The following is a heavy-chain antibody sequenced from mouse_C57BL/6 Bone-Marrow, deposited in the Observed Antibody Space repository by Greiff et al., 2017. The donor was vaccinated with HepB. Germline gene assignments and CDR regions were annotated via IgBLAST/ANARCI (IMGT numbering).Heavy chain of an antibody. J-gene: IGHJ2*01. Sequence: VQLKQSGPVLVKPGASVKMSCKASGYTFTDYYMNWVKQSHGKSLEWIGVINPYNGGTSYNQKFKGKATLTVDKSSSTAYMELNSLTSEDSAVYYCARSGSSGYPDYWGQGTTLTVSS. CDR2: INPYNGGT. V-gene: IGHV1-19*01. CDR3: ARSGSSGYPDY. CDR1: GYTFTDYY. D-gene: IGHD3-2*02.